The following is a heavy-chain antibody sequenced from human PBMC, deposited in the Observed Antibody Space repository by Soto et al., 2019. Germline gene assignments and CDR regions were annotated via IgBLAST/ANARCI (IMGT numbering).Heavy chain of an antibody. V-gene: IGHV3-64*01. Sequence: EVQLVESGGGLVQPGGSLRLSCAASGFTFGSYPMHWVRQAPGKGMEYVSAISTNCYSTFYASSVTLRCPLSRDNSNITLNFQVGRLKAQHVGVLYCAGEGMSCPRCACDSWGQSTLVT. CDR2: ISTNCYST. D-gene: IGHD3-10*01. CDR1: GFTFGSYP. J-gene: IGHJ4*02. CDR3: AGEGMSCPRCACDS.